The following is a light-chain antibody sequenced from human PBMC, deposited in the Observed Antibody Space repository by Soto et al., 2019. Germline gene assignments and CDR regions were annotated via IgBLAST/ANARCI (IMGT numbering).Light chain of an antibody. J-gene: IGLJ2*01. CDR1: SSDVGSYNL. V-gene: IGLV2-23*01. CDR3: CSYASSRSLV. CDR2: EGS. Sequence: QYVLTQSASGSGSPGQSITISCTGTSSDVGSYNLVSWYQQHPGKAPKLMIYEGSKRPSGVSNRFSGSKSGNTASLTISGLQAEDEADYYCCSYASSRSLVFGGGTQLTVL.